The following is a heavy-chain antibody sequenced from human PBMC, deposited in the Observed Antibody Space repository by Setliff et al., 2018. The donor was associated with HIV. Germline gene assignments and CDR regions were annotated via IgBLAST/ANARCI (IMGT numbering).Heavy chain of an antibody. Sequence: KPSETLSLTCTVSGGSISSYYWSWIRQPAGKGLEWIGHIHTTGSITSNPSLRSRVTISLDTSKNQVSLSLASVTAADTAVYYCARDGGGSGWSLGEFDFWGQGTLVTVSS. CDR3: ARDGGGSGWSLGEFDF. CDR2: IHTTGSI. J-gene: IGHJ4*02. CDR1: GGSISSYY. V-gene: IGHV4-4*07. D-gene: IGHD6-19*01.